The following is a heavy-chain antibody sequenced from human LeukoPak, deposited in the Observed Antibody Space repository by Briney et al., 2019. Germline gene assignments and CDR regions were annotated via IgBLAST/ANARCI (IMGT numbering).Heavy chain of an antibody. Sequence: VSVKVSCKASGYTFTSYAMHWVRQAPGQRLEWMGWINAGNGNTKYSQKFQGRVTITRDTSASTAYMELSSLRSEDTAVYYCARSQPSGGYYYYGMDVWGKGTTVTSPQ. D-gene: IGHD6-25*01. V-gene: IGHV1-3*01. CDR3: ARSQPSGGYYYYGMDV. CDR2: INAGNGNT. J-gene: IGHJ6*04. CDR1: GYTFTSYA.